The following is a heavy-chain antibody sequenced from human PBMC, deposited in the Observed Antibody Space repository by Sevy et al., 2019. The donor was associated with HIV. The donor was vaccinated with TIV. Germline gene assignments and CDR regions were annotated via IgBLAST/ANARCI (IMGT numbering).Heavy chain of an antibody. CDR2: IKQDAGQK. V-gene: IGHV3-7*01. J-gene: IGHJ4*02. D-gene: IGHD1-7*01. CDR1: GFTFSKYW. Sequence: GGSLRLSCAASGFTFSKYWMGWVRQAPGKGLERVANIKQDAGQKYYVDSVKGRFTISRVNAKNSLYLQINSLRAEDTAVYFCARDHGNYYFHYWGQGTLVTVSS. CDR3: ARDHGNYYFHY.